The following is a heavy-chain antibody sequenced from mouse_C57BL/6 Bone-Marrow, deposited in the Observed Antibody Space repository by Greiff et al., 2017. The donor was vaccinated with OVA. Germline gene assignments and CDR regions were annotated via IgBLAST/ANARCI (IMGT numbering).Heavy chain of an antibody. CDR3: ARLDAMDY. CDR1: GFTFSDFY. J-gene: IGHJ4*01. V-gene: IGHV5-12*01. CDR2: ISNGGGST. Sequence: EVMLVESGGGLVQPGGSLKLSCAASGFTFSDFYMYWIRQTPEKRLEWVAYISNGGGSTYYPDTVKGRFTISRDNAKDTRYLQMSRLKSEDTAMYYCARLDAMDYWGQGTSVTVSS.